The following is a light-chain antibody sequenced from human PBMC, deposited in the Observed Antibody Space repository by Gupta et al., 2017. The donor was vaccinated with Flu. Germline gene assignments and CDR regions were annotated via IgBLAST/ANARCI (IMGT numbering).Light chain of an antibody. CDR2: ATS. J-gene: IGKJ4*01. Sequence: DIQLTQSPSFLSASVGDRVIITCRASQGIDSHLVWYQKKPGKAPKLLIYATSTVQSGVPSRFSGSGSGTEFTLTISSRQPEDFANYYCQQGNSSPFTFGRGTKVEIK. CDR3: QQGNSSPFT. V-gene: IGKV1-9*01. CDR1: QGIDSH.